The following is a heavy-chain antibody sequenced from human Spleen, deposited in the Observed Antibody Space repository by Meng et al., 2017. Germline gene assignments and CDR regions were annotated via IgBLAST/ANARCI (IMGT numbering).Heavy chain of an antibody. Sequence: QVQLVESGGGVVQPGRSLRLSCATSGFTFTNYAMHWVRQAPGKGLEWVAIVGHDGNSGCYADSVKGRFTISRDNSKKMLYLQLDSLTPEDTAVYFCATETNPDYWGQGTLVTVSS. CDR3: ATETNPDY. J-gene: IGHJ4*02. D-gene: IGHD1/OR15-1a*01. V-gene: IGHV3-30*04. CDR2: VGHDGNSG. CDR1: GFTFTNYA.